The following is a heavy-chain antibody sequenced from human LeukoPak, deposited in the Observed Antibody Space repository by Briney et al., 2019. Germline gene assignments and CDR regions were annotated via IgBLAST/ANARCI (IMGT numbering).Heavy chain of an antibody. J-gene: IGHJ4*02. CDR1: GFTFSSYA. V-gene: IGHV3-23*01. D-gene: IGHD3-22*01. Sequence: PGGSLRLSCAASGFTFSSYAMSWVRQAPGKGLEWVSAISGSGGSTYYVDSVKGRFTISRDNSKKTLYLQMNSLRAEDTAVYYCAKDREYYYDSSGYSGYYFDYWGQGTLVTVSS. CDR2: ISGSGGST. CDR3: AKDREYYYDSSGYSGYYFDY.